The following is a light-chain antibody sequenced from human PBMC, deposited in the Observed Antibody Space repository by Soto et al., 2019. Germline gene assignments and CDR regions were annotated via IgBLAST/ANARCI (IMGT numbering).Light chain of an antibody. CDR3: QQYGSSPRT. J-gene: IGKJ1*01. CDR1: QSVSSSY. V-gene: IGKV3-20*01. CDR2: GAS. Sequence: EIVLTQSPGALSLSPGERATLSCGASQSVSSSYLVWYQQKPGQAPRLLIYGASTRATGIPDRFSGSGSGTDFTLTISRLEPEDFAVYYCQQYGSSPRTFGQGTKVEIK.